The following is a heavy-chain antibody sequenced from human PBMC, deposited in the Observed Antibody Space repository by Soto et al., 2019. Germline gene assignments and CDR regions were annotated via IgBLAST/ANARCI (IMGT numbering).Heavy chain of an antibody. CDR2: IYPGDSDT. CDR1: GYSFTSYW. CDR3: ARQSIAAAGRVRYMDV. V-gene: IGHV5-51*01. Sequence: GESLKISCKGSGYSFTSYWIGWVRQMPGKGLEWMGIIYPGDSDTRYSPSFQGQVTISADKSISTAYLQWSSLKASDTAMYYCARQSIAAAGRVRYMDVWGKGTTVTVSS. J-gene: IGHJ6*03. D-gene: IGHD6-13*01.